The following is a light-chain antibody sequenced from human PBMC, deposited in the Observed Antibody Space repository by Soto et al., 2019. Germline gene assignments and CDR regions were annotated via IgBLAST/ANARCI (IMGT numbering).Light chain of an antibody. CDR2: GAS. CDR3: QQHNNWPPWT. CDR1: RSVGSN. Sequence: AMTQPPATLAVTLSGTGTVSRRASRSVGSNVAWYQQKPGQPPRLLIYGASTRAAGVPARFRSSGYGRHFSLNISSLQSEDFAIYHCQQHNNWPPWTFGQGTRWIS. J-gene: IGKJ1*01. V-gene: IGKV3-15*01.